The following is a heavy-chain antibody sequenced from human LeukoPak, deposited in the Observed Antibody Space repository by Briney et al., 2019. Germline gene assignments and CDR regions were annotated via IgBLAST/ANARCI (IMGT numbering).Heavy chain of an antibody. J-gene: IGHJ4*02. CDR2: IYTDGST. V-gene: IGHV4-4*09. Sequence: SETLSLTCTVSGGSISSGYWSWIRQPPGRGLEWIGYIYTDGSTNYNPSLKSRVTISVDTSKNQFALKLSSVTAADTAVYYCAKSYYDYSTYYSYYFNLWGQGALVTVSS. CDR3: AKSYYDYSTYYSYYFNL. CDR1: GGSISSGY. D-gene: IGHD3-22*01.